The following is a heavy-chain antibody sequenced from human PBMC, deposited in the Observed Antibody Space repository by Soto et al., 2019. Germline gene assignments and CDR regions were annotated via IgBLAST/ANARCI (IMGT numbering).Heavy chain of an antibody. CDR2: IWYDGSNK. Sequence: QVQLVESGGGVVQPGRSLRLSCAASGFTFSSYGMHWVRQAPGKGLEWVAVIWYDGSNKYYADSVKGRFTISRDNSKNTLYLQMNGLRSEDTAVYYCARDCLRQQLATPCWYWGQGTLVTVSS. CDR3: ARDCLRQQLATPCWY. D-gene: IGHD6-13*01. CDR1: GFTFSSYG. V-gene: IGHV3-33*01. J-gene: IGHJ4*02.